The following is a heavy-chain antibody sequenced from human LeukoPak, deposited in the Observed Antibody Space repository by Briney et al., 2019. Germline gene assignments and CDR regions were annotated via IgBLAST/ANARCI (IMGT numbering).Heavy chain of an antibody. V-gene: IGHV3-33*01. CDR2: IWYDGTNK. CDR1: GFTFGSYG. CDR3: ARAAYDSTGYLTL. J-gene: IGHJ4*02. Sequence: GGSLRLSCAASGFTFGSYGMHWVRQAPGKGLEWVAVIWYDGTNKYYADSVKGRFTISGDSSKNTLYLQMNNLRAEDTAIYYCARAAYDSTGYLTLWGQGTLVTVSS. D-gene: IGHD3-22*01.